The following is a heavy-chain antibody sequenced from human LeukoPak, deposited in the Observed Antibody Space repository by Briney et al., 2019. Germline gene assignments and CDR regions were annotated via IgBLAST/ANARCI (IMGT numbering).Heavy chain of an antibody. V-gene: IGHV4-31*11. D-gene: IGHD2-21*02. CDR2: IYYSGST. CDR1: GGSFSGYY. Sequence: KTSETLSLTCAVYGGSFSGYYWSWIRQHPGKGLEWIGYIYYSGSTYYNPSLKSRVTISVDTSKNQFSLKLSSVTAADTAVYYCARDGCGGDCYALSGRGAFDIWGQGTMVTVSS. CDR3: ARDGCGGDCYALSGRGAFDI. J-gene: IGHJ3*02.